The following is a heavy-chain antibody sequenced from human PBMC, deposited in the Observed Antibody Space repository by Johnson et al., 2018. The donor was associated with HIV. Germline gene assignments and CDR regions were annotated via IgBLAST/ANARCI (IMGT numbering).Heavy chain of an antibody. CDR1: GFTFSSYD. D-gene: IGHD2-15*01. CDR3: ARVEWCQNAFEI. Sequence: EVQLVESGGGLVQPGGSLRLSCAASGFTFSSYDMHWVRQATGKGLEWVSAIGTAGDTYYPGFVKGRFTISRENAKNTLYLQMNSLRAEDTAVYYCARVEWCQNAFEIWGHGTMVTISS. CDR2: IGTAGDT. J-gene: IGHJ3*02. V-gene: IGHV3-13*01.